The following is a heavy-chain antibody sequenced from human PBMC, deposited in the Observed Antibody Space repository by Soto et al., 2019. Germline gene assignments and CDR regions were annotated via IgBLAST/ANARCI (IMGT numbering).Heavy chain of an antibody. Sequence: SETLSLTCTVSGGSISSYYWSWIRQPPGKGLEWIGYIYYSGSTNYNPSLKSRVTISVDTSKNQFSLKLSSVTAADTAVYYCARLGCSGGSCYARYWGQGTLVTVSS. J-gene: IGHJ4*02. V-gene: IGHV4-59*08. CDR1: GGSISSYY. D-gene: IGHD2-15*01. CDR3: ARLGCSGGSCYARY. CDR2: IYYSGST.